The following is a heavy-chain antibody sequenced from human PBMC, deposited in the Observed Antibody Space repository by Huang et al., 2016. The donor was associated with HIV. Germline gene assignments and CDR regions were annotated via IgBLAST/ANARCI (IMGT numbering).Heavy chain of an antibody. CDR2: TTASGGST. V-gene: IGHV3-23*01. Sequence: EVQLLESGGGLAQPGGSLRLSCTASGFTFGSYAMNWVRQGPGKGLEWVSGTTASGGSTYYAKSVKGRFTISRDNSKNTLYLQMNSLRAEDTALYYCAKHLGGRRGFTFIVLFGAFDMWGQGTMVTVSS. CDR3: AKHLGGRRGFTFIVLFGAFDM. J-gene: IGHJ3*02. CDR1: GFTFGSYA. D-gene: IGHD3-3*01.